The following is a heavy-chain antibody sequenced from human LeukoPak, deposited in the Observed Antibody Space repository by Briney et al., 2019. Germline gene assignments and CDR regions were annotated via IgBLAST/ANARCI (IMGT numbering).Heavy chain of an antibody. V-gene: IGHV1-3*01. CDR2: INAGNGNT. CDR1: GYTFTSYA. Sequence: ASVKVSCKASGYTFTSYAMHWVRQAPGQRLEWMGWINAGNGNTKYSQKFQGRVTITRDTSASTAYMELSSLRSEDTAVYYCARDPEAAWYFDLWGRGTLVTVSS. J-gene: IGHJ2*01. CDR3: ARDPEAAWYFDL.